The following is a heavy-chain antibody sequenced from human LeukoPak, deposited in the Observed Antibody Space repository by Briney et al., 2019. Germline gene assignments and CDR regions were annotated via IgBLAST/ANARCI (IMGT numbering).Heavy chain of an antibody. CDR3: ARGTYYYDSSGSWFDP. D-gene: IGHD3-22*01. Sequence: AASVKVSCKASGYTFTSYYMHWVRQAPGQGLEWMGIINPSGGSTSYAQKFQGRVTITADKSTSTAYMELSSLRSEDTAVYYCARGTYYYDSSGSWFDPWGQGTLVTVSS. CDR2: INPSGGST. CDR1: GYTFTSYY. V-gene: IGHV1-46*01. J-gene: IGHJ5*02.